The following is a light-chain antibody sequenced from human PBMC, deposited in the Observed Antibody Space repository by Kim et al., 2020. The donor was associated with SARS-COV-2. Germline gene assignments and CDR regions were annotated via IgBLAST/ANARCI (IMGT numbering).Light chain of an antibody. Sequence: VHPGQTASLTCAGDKMGYKYACWYQQKPGQTPVLVIYQDSKGPSGMPERFSGSNAGNTATLTISGTQAMDEADHYCQAWGSSTAYVFGTGTKVTVL. CDR1: KMGYKY. CDR2: QDS. V-gene: IGLV3-1*01. J-gene: IGLJ1*01. CDR3: QAWGSSTAYV.